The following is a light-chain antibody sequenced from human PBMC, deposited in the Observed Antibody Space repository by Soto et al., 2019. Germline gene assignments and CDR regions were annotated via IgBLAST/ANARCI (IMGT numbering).Light chain of an antibody. J-gene: IGKJ1*01. CDR2: DAS. CDR3: QQYKVYSQT. CDR1: QSITNW. V-gene: IGKV1-5*01. Sequence: DVPMTPSPSTLSASVGDRVTLTCRARQSITNWLAWYQQKPGKGPKLLIYDASTLESGVPSRFSGSGSGTEFTLTISSLQPDDFATYYCQQYKVYSQTFGQGTKVDIK.